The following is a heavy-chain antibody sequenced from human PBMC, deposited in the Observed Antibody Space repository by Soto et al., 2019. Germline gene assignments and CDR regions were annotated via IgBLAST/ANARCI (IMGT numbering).Heavy chain of an antibody. CDR2: ISSSGSTM. Sequence: GVLRLSCAASGFTFSDYYMSWIRQAPGKGLEWVSYISSSGSTMYYADSVKGRFTISRDNAKNSLYLQMNSLRAEDTAVYYCARDVLAAAGIERNYYYYGMDVWGQGTTVTVSS. D-gene: IGHD6-13*01. J-gene: IGHJ6*02. V-gene: IGHV3-11*01. CDR1: GFTFSDYY. CDR3: ARDVLAAAGIERNYYYYGMDV.